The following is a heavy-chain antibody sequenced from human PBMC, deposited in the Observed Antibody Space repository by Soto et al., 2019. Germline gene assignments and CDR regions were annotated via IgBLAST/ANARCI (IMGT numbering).Heavy chain of an antibody. CDR3: ASRGHPKPIAAENWDYYYYGMDV. Sequence: QVQLVQSGAEVKKPGSSVKVSCKASGGTFSSYAISWVRQAPGQGLEWMGGIIPIFGTANYAQKFQGRVTITADKSTSTAYMELSSLRSEDTAVYYCASRGHPKPIAAENWDYYYYGMDVWGQGTTVTVSS. J-gene: IGHJ6*02. CDR1: GGTFSSYA. D-gene: IGHD6-13*01. V-gene: IGHV1-69*06. CDR2: IIPIFGTA.